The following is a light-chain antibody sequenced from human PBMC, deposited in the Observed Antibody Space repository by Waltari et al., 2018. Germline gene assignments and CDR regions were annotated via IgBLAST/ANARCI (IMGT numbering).Light chain of an antibody. CDR1: QSVGSNY. Sequence: EIVLTKSPGTLSLSPGERATLACRASQSVGSNYVAWYQQKPGQAPRLLIYEASSRASGIPDRFSGDASGTDFTLTIRRLEPEDFAVYYCQHYGTSRTFGQGTKLEIK. V-gene: IGKV3-20*01. CDR2: EAS. J-gene: IGKJ2*01. CDR3: QHYGTSRT.